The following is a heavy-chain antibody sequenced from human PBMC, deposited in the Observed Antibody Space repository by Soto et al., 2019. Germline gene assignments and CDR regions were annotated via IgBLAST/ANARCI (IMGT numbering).Heavy chain of an antibody. CDR3: ARDRYGDYAGDF. Sequence: EVQLVESGGGLVKPGESLRLSCAASGFTLSTYSMNWVRQAPGKGLEWVSSISGSGDHIYYADSVKGRFTISRDNAENSLSLQMNSLTAEDTAIYYCARDRYGDYAGDFWGQGTLVTVAS. J-gene: IGHJ4*02. CDR2: ISGSGDHI. D-gene: IGHD4-17*01. V-gene: IGHV3-21*01. CDR1: GFTLSTYS.